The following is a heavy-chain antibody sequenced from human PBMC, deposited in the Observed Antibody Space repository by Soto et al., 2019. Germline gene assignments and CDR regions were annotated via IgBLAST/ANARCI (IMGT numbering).Heavy chain of an antibody. CDR1: GGTFCSYT. CDR3: ARDQSPYYYGSGSYFSH. D-gene: IGHD3-10*01. CDR2: IIPILGIA. Sequence: QVQLVQSGAEVKKPGSSVKVSCKASGGTFCSYTISWVRQAPGQGLEWMGRIIPILGIANYAQKFQGRVTITADKSTSTAYMELSSLRSEDTAVYYCARDQSPYYYGSGSYFSHWGQGTLVTVSS. J-gene: IGHJ4*02. V-gene: IGHV1-69*08.